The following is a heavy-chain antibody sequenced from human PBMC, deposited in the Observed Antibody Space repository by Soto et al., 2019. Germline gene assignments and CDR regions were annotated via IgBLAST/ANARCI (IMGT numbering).Heavy chain of an antibody. CDR1: GGTFSSYA. CDR2: IIPIFGTA. V-gene: IGHV1-69*01. CDR3: ARVEGSDCSSTSCYSEYYFDY. J-gene: IGHJ4*02. D-gene: IGHD2-2*01. Sequence: QVQLVQSGAEVKKPGSSVKVSCKASGGTFSSYAISWVRQAPGQGLEWMGGIIPIFGTANYAQKFQGRVTITADESTSTAYMELSSLRSEDTAVYYCARVEGSDCSSTSCYSEYYFDYWGQGTLVTGSS.